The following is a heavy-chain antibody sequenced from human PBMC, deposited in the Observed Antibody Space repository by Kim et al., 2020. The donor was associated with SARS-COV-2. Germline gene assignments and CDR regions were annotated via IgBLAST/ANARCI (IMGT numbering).Heavy chain of an antibody. CDR2: IIPIFGTA. J-gene: IGHJ1*01. CDR3: ARDQRAYYYDSSGPTNAEYFQH. CDR1: GGTFSSYA. Sequence: SVKVSCKASGGTFSSYAISWVRQAPGQGLEWMGGIIPIFGTANYAQKFQGRVTITADESTSTAYMELSSLRSEDTAVYYCARDQRAYYYDSSGPTNAEYFQHWGQGTLVTVSS. V-gene: IGHV1-69*13. D-gene: IGHD3-22*01.